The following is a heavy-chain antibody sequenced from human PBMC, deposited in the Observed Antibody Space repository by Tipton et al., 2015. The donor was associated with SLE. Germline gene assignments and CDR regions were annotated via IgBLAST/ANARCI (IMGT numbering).Heavy chain of an antibody. CDR3: AREGSSGWTYTWFDP. Sequence: TLSLTCTGSGGSISTGSDYWRWIRQPAGKGLEWIGRSYVSGSTNYNPALQSRVTISVDTSKHQFSLKLRAVTAADTAVYYCAREGSSGWTYTWFDPWGQGTLVTVSS. CDR2: SYVSGST. D-gene: IGHD6-19*01. J-gene: IGHJ5*02. V-gene: IGHV4-61*02. CDR1: GGSISTGSDY.